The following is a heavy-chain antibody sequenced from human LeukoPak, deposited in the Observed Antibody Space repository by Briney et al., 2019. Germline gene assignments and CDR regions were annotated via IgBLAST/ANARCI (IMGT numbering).Heavy chain of an antibody. CDR1: GGSISSSSYY. J-gene: IGHJ5*02. V-gene: IGHV4-39*01. Sequence: PSETLSLTCTVSGGSISSSSYYWGWIRQPPGKGLEWIGSIYYSGSTYYNPSLKSRVTISVDTSKNQFSLKLSSVTAADTAVYYCARYTHSSGWYGDWFDPWGQGTLVTVSS. D-gene: IGHD6-19*01. CDR2: IYYSGST. CDR3: ARYTHSSGWYGDWFDP.